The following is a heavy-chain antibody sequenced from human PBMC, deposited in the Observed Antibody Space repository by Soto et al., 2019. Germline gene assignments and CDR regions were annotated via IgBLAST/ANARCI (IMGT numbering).Heavy chain of an antibody. Sequence: QVQLVQSGAEVKKPGASVKVSCKASGYTFTGYYMHWVRQAPGQGLEWMGWISPNSGVTNYAQKFQGWVTMTRDTSISTAYMELKRLRSDDTAVYYCARGLPAGYSSSWFEYWGQGTLVTVSS. CDR3: ARGLPAGYSSSWFEY. D-gene: IGHD6-13*01. CDR2: ISPNSGVT. J-gene: IGHJ4*02. V-gene: IGHV1-2*04. CDR1: GYTFTGYY.